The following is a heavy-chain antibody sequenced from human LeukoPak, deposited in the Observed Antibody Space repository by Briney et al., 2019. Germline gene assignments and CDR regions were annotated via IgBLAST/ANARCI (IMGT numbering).Heavy chain of an antibody. Sequence: PGGSLRLSWAAPGFTFSDYYMGWFGKAPGKGLGGFSYISSSGSTIYYADSVKGRFTISRDNAKNSLYLQMNSLRAEDTAVYYCARVEGAATPRDFNYWGQGTLVTVSS. J-gene: IGHJ4*02. CDR2: ISSSGSTI. CDR3: ARVEGAATPRDFNY. V-gene: IGHV3-11*01. CDR1: GFTFSDYY. D-gene: IGHD2-15*01.